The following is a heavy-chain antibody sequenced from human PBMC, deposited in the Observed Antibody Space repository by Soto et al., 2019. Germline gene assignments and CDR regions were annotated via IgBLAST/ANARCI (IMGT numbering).Heavy chain of an antibody. Sequence: QVQLVESGGGVVQSGRSLRVSCAASGFTFSRHAIHWVRQPPGKGLEWVAVISYDGSNIYSVDSVKGRFTFSRDNSKNRVYLQMNSLRDEDTAVYYCVRSRSGAVADSFDYWGQGTLVSVSS. CDR1: GFTFSRHA. CDR3: VRSRSGAVADSFDY. D-gene: IGHD3-10*01. CDR2: ISYDGSNI. V-gene: IGHV3-30*04. J-gene: IGHJ4*02.